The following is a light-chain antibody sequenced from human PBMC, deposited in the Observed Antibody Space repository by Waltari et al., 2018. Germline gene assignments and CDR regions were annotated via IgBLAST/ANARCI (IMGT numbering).Light chain of an antibody. CDR3: QHYVTLPVT. CDR2: DIS. Sequence: EIVLTQSPGTLSLSPGERATLSCRASQSVSRLVWYQQKPCQAPRLLIYDISTRATGIPDRFSGIGSVTDFSLTISRLESEDFAVYYCQHYVTLPVTFGQGTKVEIK. J-gene: IGKJ1*01. CDR1: QSVSR. V-gene: IGKV3-20*01.